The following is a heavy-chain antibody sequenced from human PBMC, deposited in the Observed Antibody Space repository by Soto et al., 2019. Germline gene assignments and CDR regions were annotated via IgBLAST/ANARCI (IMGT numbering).Heavy chain of an antibody. J-gene: IGHJ4*02. CDR2: ISYDGSNK. Sequence: QVQLVESGGGVVQPGRSLRLSCAASGFTFSSYAMHWVRQAPGKGLEWVVVISYDGSNKYYADSVKGRFTISRDNSKNTLYLQMNSLRAEDTAVYYCARAGYGEHFDYWGQGTLVTVSS. D-gene: IGHD4-17*01. CDR3: ARAGYGEHFDY. CDR1: GFTFSSYA. V-gene: IGHV3-30-3*01.